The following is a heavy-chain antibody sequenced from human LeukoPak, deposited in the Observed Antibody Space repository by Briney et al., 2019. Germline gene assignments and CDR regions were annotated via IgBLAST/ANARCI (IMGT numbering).Heavy chain of an antibody. CDR1: GFTFSSYA. CDR2: ISYDGSNK. D-gene: IGHD6-19*01. J-gene: IGHJ4*02. V-gene: IGHV3-30*04. CDR3: AKAIVTGTDY. Sequence: GGSLRLSCAASGFTFSSYAMHWVRQAPGKGLEWVAVISYDGSNKYCADSVKGRFTISRDNSKNTLYLQMNSLRAEDTAVYYCAKAIVTGTDYWGQGTLVTVSS.